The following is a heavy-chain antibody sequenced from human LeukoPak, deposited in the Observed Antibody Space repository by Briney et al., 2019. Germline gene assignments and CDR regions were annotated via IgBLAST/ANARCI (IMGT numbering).Heavy chain of an antibody. CDR1: GGSINSYY. CDR3: ARGTLAVAGIFDY. J-gene: IGHJ4*02. CDR2: IYYSGST. D-gene: IGHD6-19*01. Sequence: SETLSLTCIVSGGSINSYYWSWIRQAPGKGLEWIGFIYYSGSTDYNPSLKSRVTISVDTSKNQFSLRLTSVTATDTAVYYCARGTLAVAGIFDYWGQGILVTVSP. V-gene: IGHV4-59*08.